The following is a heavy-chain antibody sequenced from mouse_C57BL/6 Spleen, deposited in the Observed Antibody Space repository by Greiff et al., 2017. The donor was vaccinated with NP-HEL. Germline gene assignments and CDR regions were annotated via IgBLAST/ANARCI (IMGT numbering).Heavy chain of an antibody. V-gene: IGHV5-12*01. J-gene: IGHJ2*01. CDR3: AKQRGSSFLDY. D-gene: IGHD1-1*01. CDR1: GFTFSDYY. Sequence: EVQLVESGGGLVQPGGSLKLSCAASGFTFSDYYMYWVRQTPEKRLEWVAYISNGGGSTYYPDPVKGRLTISRENAKDPLYLRLRRLKCEDRTMYYSAKQRGSSFLDYWGQGSTLTVSS. CDR2: ISNGGGST.